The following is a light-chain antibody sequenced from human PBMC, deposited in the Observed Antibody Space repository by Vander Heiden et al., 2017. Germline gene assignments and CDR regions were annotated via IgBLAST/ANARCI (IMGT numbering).Light chain of an antibody. V-gene: IGKV1-39*01. CDR2: DAL. Sequence: DIQLSQSPSSLSASVGDRVTMTCRAAQGISRYLNWFQQKPGEAPKLLIYDALTLQSGVPSRFSASGSGTDFTLTISSLQPEDFATYYCQQTYTETWTFDEGTRVDIK. J-gene: IGKJ1*01. CDR1: QGISRY. CDR3: QQTYTETWT.